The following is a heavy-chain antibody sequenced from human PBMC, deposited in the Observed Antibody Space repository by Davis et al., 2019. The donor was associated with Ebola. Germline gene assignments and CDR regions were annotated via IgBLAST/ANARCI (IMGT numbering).Heavy chain of an antibody. CDR3: ARMMSWSGYYTSYFDY. V-gene: IGHV4-31*03. D-gene: IGHD3-3*01. CDR1: GGSISSGGYY. J-gene: IGHJ4*02. Sequence: SETLSLTCIVSGGSISSGGYYWSWIRQHPGKGLEWIGYIYYSGSTYYNPSLKSRVTISVDTSKNQFSLKLSSVTAADTAVYYCARMMSWSGYYTSYFDYWGQGTLVTVSS. CDR2: IYYSGST.